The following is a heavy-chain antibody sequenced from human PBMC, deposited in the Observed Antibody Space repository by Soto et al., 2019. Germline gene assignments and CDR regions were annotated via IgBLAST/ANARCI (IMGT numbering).Heavy chain of an antibody. D-gene: IGHD3-22*01. J-gene: IGHJ3*02. CDR3: ARELGYYYDSSGRGGAFDI. Sequence: ASVKVSCKASGYTFTRYYMHWVRQAPGQGLEWMGIINPSGGSTSYAQKFQGRVTMTRDTSTSTVYMELSSLRSEDTAVYYCARELGYYYDSSGRGGAFDIWGQGTMVTVSS. V-gene: IGHV1-46*03. CDR2: INPSGGST. CDR1: GYTFTRYY.